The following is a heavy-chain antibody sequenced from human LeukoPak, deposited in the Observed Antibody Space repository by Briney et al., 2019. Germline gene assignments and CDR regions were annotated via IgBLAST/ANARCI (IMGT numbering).Heavy chain of an antibody. V-gene: IGHV3-53*01. CDR2: IYSGGST. Sequence: GGPLRLSCAASGFTVSSNYMSWVRQAPGKGLEWVSVIYSGGSTYYADSVKGRFTISRDNSKNTLYLQMNSLGAEDTAVYYCATPLRPDYGDYAYWGQGTLVTVSS. J-gene: IGHJ4*02. D-gene: IGHD4-17*01. CDR1: GFTVSSNY. CDR3: ATPLRPDYGDYAY.